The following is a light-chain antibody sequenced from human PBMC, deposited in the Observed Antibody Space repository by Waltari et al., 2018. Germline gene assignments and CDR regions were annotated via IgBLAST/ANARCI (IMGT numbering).Light chain of an antibody. CDR3: QQRSNWAPHT. Sequence: EIVLTQSPATLSLSPGDTATLSCRTSQSVGSYLAWYQQKPGQPPRLLSYDASNRATGGPARFRGSGSGTEFALTISSLEAEDFAVYYCQQRSNWAPHTFGQGARLEIK. V-gene: IGKV3-11*01. J-gene: IGKJ2*01. CDR2: DAS. CDR1: QSVGSY.